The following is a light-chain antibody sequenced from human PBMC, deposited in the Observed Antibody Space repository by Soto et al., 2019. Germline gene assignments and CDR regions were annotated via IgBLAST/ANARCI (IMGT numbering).Light chain of an antibody. Sequence: QSVLTQPPSASGSPGQSVTISCTGTSSDVGGYNFVSWFQHHPGKAPKLMIYDVSKRPSGVPDRFSGSKSGNTASLTVSGLQAEDEADYYCSSYAGSKNYVFGTGTKAPS. CDR1: SSDVGGYNF. V-gene: IGLV2-8*01. CDR2: DVS. J-gene: IGLJ1*01. CDR3: SSYAGSKNYV.